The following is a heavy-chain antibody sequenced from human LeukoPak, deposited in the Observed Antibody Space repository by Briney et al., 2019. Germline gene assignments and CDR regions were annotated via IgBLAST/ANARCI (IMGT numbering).Heavy chain of an antibody. J-gene: IGHJ4*02. D-gene: IGHD2-15*01. CDR1: GFTFSSYA. CDR2: ITGSSNFI. V-gene: IGHV3-21*06. CDR3: ARSEDYCSGGSCYAH. Sequence: GGSLRLSCAASGFTFSSYAMHWVRQAPGKGLEWVSSITGSSNFIYYADSVKGRFTISRDNAKNSLFLQMNSLRAEDTAMYYCARSEDYCSGGSCYAHWGQGILVTVSS.